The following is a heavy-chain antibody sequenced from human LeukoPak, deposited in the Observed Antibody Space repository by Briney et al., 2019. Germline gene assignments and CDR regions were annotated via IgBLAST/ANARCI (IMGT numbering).Heavy chain of an antibody. J-gene: IGHJ5*02. Sequence: GGSLRLSCAASGFTFSSYSMNWVRQAPGKGLEWVAFIRYDGSNKYYADSVKGRFTISRDNSKNTLYLQMNSLRAEDTAVYYCAKDHGSSWYFWFDPWGQGTLVTVSS. CDR2: IRYDGSNK. V-gene: IGHV3-30*02. CDR1: GFTFSSYS. CDR3: AKDHGSSWYFWFDP. D-gene: IGHD6-13*01.